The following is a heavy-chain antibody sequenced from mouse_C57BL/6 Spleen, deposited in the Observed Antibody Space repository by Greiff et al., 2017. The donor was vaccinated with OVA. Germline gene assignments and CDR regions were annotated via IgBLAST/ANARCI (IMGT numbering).Heavy chain of an antibody. J-gene: IGHJ4*01. CDR1: GYTFTSYW. V-gene: IGHV1-64*01. Sequence: QVQLQQPGAELVKPGASVKLSCKASGYTFTSYWMPWVKQRPGQGLEWIGMIHPNSGSTNYNEKFKSKATLTVDKSSSTAYMQLSSLTSEDSAVYYCASSITTRDYYAMDYWGQGTSVTVSS. CDR2: IHPNSGST. D-gene: IGHD2-4*01. CDR3: ASSITTRDYYAMDY.